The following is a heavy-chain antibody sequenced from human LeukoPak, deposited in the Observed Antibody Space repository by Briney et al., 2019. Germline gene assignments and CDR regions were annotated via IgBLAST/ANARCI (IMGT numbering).Heavy chain of an antibody. CDR1: GFTFSNYA. V-gene: IGHV3-23*01. CDR2: IRSSANVT. Sequence: GGSLRLSCAASGFTFSNYAMIWVRQVPGKGLEWVSSIRSSANVTYYADSVKRRFTISRDNVKSKLYIQMDSLSDEDTAVYYCARMDRGAYNSPYYFDYWCQGTLVTVSS. CDR3: ARMDRGAYNSPYYFDY. J-gene: IGHJ4*02. D-gene: IGHD5-24*01.